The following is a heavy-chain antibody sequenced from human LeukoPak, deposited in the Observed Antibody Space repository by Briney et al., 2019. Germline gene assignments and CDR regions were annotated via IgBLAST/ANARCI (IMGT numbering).Heavy chain of an antibody. CDR3: AKECDYSPGHKFDL. J-gene: IGHJ4*02. CDR1: GFTFNNYL. V-gene: IGHV3-23*01. D-gene: IGHD3-10*01. Sequence: PGGSLRLSCAASGFTFNNYLMSWVRQAPGKGLEWVSVLFTGGGRTLSADSVKGRFTISGDTSRTTLYLQMNGLRAEDTAVYYCAKECDYSPGHKFDLWGQGTLVTVSS. CDR2: LFTGGGRT.